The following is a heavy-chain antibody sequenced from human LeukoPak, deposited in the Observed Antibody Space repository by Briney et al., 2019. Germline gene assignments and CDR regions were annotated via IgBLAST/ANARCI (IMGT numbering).Heavy chain of an antibody. V-gene: IGHV4-59*12. CDR3: ARVNGIAVAGTSFDI. CDR1: GGSISSYY. D-gene: IGHD6-19*01. J-gene: IGHJ3*02. Sequence: SSETLSLTCTVSGGSISSYYWSWIRQPPGKGLEWIGYIYYSGSTNYNPSLKSRVTISVDTSKNQFSLKLSSVTAADTAVYYCARVNGIAVAGTSFDIWGQGTMVTVSS. CDR2: IYYSGST.